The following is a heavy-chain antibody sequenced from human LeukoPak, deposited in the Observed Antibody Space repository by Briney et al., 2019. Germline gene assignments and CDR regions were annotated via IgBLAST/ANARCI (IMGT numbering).Heavy chain of an antibody. CDR1: GFTFSSYA. V-gene: IGHV3-23*01. Sequence: GGSLRLSCAASGFTFSSYAMSWVRRALGKGLEWVSAISGSGGSTYYADSVKGRFTISRDNSKNTLYLQMNSLRAEDTAVYYCAKVGGVATKGDYWGQGTLVTVSS. CDR2: ISGSGGST. J-gene: IGHJ4*02. D-gene: IGHD5-12*01. CDR3: AKVGGVATKGDY.